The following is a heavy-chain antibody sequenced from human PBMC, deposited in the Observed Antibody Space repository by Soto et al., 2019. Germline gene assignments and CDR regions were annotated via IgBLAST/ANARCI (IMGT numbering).Heavy chain of an antibody. CDR2: ITASGGTR. CDR1: GFIFTSYE. Sequence: GGSLRLSCAASGFIFTSYEMNWVRQAPGKGLEWISHITASGGTRYYAGSVQGRFTISRDNSKSTLFLHMSSLRAEDTAMYYCAIVRVADSPLDHWGQGTLVTVSS. V-gene: IGHV3-48*03. J-gene: IGHJ4*02. CDR3: AIVRVADSPLDH. D-gene: IGHD3-10*02.